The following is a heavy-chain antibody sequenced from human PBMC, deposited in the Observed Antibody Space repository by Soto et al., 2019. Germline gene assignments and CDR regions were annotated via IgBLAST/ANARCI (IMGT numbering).Heavy chain of an antibody. Sequence: EVQLLESGGGLVQPGGSLRLSCAASGFSFSTFEMSWVRQAPGRGLEWVSFISDDGSRTYYADAVKGRFTISRDNSKHTLYWQMNSVTAEGTAVYACVKGGWLDFWGQGTLVTVSS. CDR3: VKGGWLDF. V-gene: IGHV3-23*01. D-gene: IGHD3-16*01. CDR1: GFSFSTFE. CDR2: ISDDGSRT. J-gene: IGHJ5*01.